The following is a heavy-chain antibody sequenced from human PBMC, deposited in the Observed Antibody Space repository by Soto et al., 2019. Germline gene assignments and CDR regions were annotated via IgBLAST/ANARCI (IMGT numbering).Heavy chain of an antibody. CDR2: IKQDGSEK. D-gene: IGHD3-3*01. Sequence: GCPSLSCAATGLTVRSARMSWLCRVPGLGRLRVVNIKQDGSEKYYVDSVKGRFTISRDNAKNSLYLQMNSLRAEDTAVYYCARDSSLRFLEWLPQQYYYYYMDVWGKGTTVTVSS. J-gene: IGHJ6*03. CDR1: GLTVRSAR. V-gene: IGHV3-7*01. CDR3: ARDSSLRFLEWLPQQYYYYYMDV.